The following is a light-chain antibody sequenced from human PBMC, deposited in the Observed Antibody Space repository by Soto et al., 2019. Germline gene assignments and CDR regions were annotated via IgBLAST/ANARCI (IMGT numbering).Light chain of an antibody. CDR2: DAS. CDR3: QQRTDRPPWT. V-gene: IGKV3-11*01. J-gene: IGKJ1*01. CDR1: QSIGLA. Sequence: EIVLTQSPATLSLSPVERATLSCRASQSIGLAIAWYQHKPGQAPRLLIFDASQRATGIPARFRGSGSGTDFTLSISSLEPEDFAVYYCQQRTDRPPWTCGQGTKGDIK.